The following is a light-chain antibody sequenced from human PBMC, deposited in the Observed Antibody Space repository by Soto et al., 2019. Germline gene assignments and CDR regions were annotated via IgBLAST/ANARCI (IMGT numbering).Light chain of an antibody. Sequence: IVLAQAPEARALSPWGGDPISCRASQSISSNLAWYQQKPGQSPRLLIYGASSRATGVPVRFSGSGSGVAFTLTISGLQSEDFAVYHCQQYNQWPGTFGQGTKVDIK. J-gene: IGKJ1*01. CDR2: GAS. V-gene: IGKV3-15*01. CDR1: QSISSN. CDR3: QQYNQWPGT.